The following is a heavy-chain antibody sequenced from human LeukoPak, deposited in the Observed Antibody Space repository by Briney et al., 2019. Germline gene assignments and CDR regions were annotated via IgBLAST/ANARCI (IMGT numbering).Heavy chain of an antibody. D-gene: IGHD6-19*01. Sequence: GGSLRLSCAASGFTFSSYAMSWVRQAPGKGLEWVSAISGSGGSTYYADSVKGRFTISRDNSKNTLYLQMNSLRAEDTAVYYCAKDGVREAVAGRGFDWFDPWGQGTLVTVSS. CDR3: AKDGVREAVAGRGFDWFDP. J-gene: IGHJ5*02. CDR1: GFTFSSYA. V-gene: IGHV3-23*01. CDR2: ISGSGGST.